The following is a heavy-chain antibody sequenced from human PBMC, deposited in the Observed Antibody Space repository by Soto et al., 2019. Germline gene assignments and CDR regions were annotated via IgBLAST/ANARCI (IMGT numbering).Heavy chain of an antibody. V-gene: IGHV1-8*01. CDR1: GYTFTSYD. Sequence: QVQLVQSGAEVKKPGASVKVSCKASGYTFTSYDINWVRQATGQGLEWMGWMNPNSGNTGYAQKFQGRVTMTRNSSISTAYMELSSLRSEDTAVYYCARERSAAGTGWFDPWGQGTLVTVSS. CDR2: MNPNSGNT. CDR3: ARERSAAGTGWFDP. D-gene: IGHD6-13*01. J-gene: IGHJ5*02.